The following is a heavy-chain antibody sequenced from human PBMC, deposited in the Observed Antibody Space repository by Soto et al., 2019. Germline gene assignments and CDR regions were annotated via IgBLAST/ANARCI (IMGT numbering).Heavy chain of an antibody. CDR2: IYDTGNT. CDR3: ARITPSYTHFLGY. J-gene: IGHJ4*02. Sequence: PSETLSLTCTVSGGSISSGGFYWSWVRQHPGKGLEWIGYIYDTGNTYYIPSLKSRLFISANTSEDQFSLKLSSVTAADTAVYYCARITPSYTHFLGYWVQATMVTVSS. V-gene: IGHV4-31*03. CDR1: GGSISSGGFY. D-gene: IGHD3-16*02.